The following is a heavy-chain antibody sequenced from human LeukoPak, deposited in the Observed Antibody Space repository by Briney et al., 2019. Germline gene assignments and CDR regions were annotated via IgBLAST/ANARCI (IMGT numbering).Heavy chain of an antibody. CDR1: GFTLSSYA. Sequence: PGGSLRLSCAASGFTLSSYAMSWVRQAPGKGLEWVSAISGSGGSTYYADSVKGRFTISRDNSKNTLYLQMNSLRAEDTAVYYCAKDRASRITIFGVVAPYFDYWGQGTLVTVSS. CDR3: AKDRASRITIFGVVAPYFDY. D-gene: IGHD3-3*01. V-gene: IGHV3-23*01. CDR2: ISGSGGST. J-gene: IGHJ4*02.